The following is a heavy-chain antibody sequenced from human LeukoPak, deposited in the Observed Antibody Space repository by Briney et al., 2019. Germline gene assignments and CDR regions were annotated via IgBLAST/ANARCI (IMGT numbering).Heavy chain of an antibody. V-gene: IGHV3-21*01. CDR2: ISSSSSYI. J-gene: IGHJ4*02. Sequence: PGGSLRLSCAASGFTFSSYSMNWVRQAPGKGLEWASSISSSSSYIYYADSVKGRFTISRDNAKNSLYLQMNSLRAEDTAVYYCARGGRGRYFDWSPLHFDYWGQGTLVTVSS. D-gene: IGHD3-9*01. CDR1: GFTFSSYS. CDR3: ARGGRGRYFDWSPLHFDY.